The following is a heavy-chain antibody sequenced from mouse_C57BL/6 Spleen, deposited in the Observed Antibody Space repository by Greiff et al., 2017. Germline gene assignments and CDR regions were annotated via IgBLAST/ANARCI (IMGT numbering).Heavy chain of an antibody. Sequence: QVQLQQPGAELVMPGASVKLSCKASGYTFTSYWMHWVKQRPGQGLEWIGEIDPSDSYTNYNQKFKGKSTLTVDKSSSTAYMQLSSLTSEDSAVYYCARGYEGNYWGQGTTLTVSS. D-gene: IGHD1-2*01. CDR1: GYTFTSYW. V-gene: IGHV1-69*01. CDR3: ARGYEGNY. CDR2: IDPSDSYT. J-gene: IGHJ2*01.